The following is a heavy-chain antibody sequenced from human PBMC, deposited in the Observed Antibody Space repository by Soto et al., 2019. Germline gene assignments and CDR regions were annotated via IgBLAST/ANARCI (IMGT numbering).Heavy chain of an antibody. CDR3: ARGVAETDFYPWANWFDL. CDR2: VYDSGGS. J-gene: IGHJ5*02. V-gene: IGHV4-4*07. D-gene: IGHD6-19*01. Sequence: QMVLQESGPGLVKPSETLSLTCNVSGGSISSFYWTWIRQPAGGRLEWIGRVYDSGGSNYNPSLKTRITMSLHRSRSQVSLRLYSVTAADTAVYYCARGVAETDFYPWANWFDLGGQGILVTVSS. CDR1: GGSISSFY.